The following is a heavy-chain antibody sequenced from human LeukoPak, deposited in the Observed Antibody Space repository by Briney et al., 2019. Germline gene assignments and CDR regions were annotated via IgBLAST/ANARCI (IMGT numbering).Heavy chain of an antibody. CDR2: IYYSGST. V-gene: IGHV4-39*01. CDR3: ARHTYDFWRGYPIVQWFDP. J-gene: IGHJ5*02. D-gene: IGHD3-3*01. Sequence: PSETLSLTCTVSGGSISSSSYYWGWLRQPPGKGLEWFGSIYYSGSTYYNPSHKSRVTISVDTSKNQFSLKLSSVTAADTAVYYCARHTYDFWRGYPIVQWFDPWGQGTLVTVSS. CDR1: GGSISSSSYY.